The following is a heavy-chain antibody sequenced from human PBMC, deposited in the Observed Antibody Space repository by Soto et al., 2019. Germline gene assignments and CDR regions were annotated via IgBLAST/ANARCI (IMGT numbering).Heavy chain of an antibody. D-gene: IGHD3-3*01. CDR1: GGSISSYY. CDR3: ARDLRYYDFWSGYDSFDP. Sequence: SETLSLTCTVSGGSISSYYWSWIRQPPGKGLEWIGYIYYSGSTNYNPSLKSRVTISVDTSKNQFSLKLSSVTAADTAVYYCARDLRYYDFWSGYDSFDPWGQGNLVTVSS. J-gene: IGHJ5*02. CDR2: IYYSGST. V-gene: IGHV4-59*01.